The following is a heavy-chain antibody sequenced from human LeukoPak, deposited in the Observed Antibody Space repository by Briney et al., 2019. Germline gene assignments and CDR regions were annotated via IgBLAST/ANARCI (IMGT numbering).Heavy chain of an antibody. J-gene: IGHJ4*02. CDR2: ISYDGSNK. CDR1: GFTFSSYG. CDR3: AKDFGYYDFWSGPLDY. Sequence: PGRSLRLSCAASGFTFSSYGMHWVRQAPGKGLEWVAVISYDGSNKYYADSVKGRFTISSDNSKNTLYLQMNSLRAEDTAVYYCAKDFGYYDFWSGPLDYWGQGTLVTVSS. V-gene: IGHV3-30*18. D-gene: IGHD3-3*01.